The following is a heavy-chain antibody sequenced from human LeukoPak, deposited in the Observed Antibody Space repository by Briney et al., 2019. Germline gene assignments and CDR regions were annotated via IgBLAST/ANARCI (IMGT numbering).Heavy chain of an antibody. CDR1: GFTFSSYW. J-gene: IGHJ4*02. CDR3: AREGRVSGYDFDC. V-gene: IGHV3-74*03. Sequence: GGSLRLSCAASGFTFSSYWMHWVRQAPGKGLVWVSRINSDGSSITYADSVKGRFTISRDNAKNTLYLQMNSLRVEDTAVYYCAREGRVSGYDFDCWGQGTLVTVSS. D-gene: IGHD5-12*01. CDR2: INSDGSSI.